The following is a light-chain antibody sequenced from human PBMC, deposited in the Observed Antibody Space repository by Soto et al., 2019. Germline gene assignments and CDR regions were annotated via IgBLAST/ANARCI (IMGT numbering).Light chain of an antibody. Sequence: DIQMTQSPSTLSASVGGRVTITCRASQSINTCLAWYQQKPGKAPNLLIYMASTLESGVPSRFSGSGSGTEFTLTISSLQPDDFSTYYCQHYNTYSGTFGPGTKVDI. J-gene: IGKJ3*01. CDR1: QSINTC. V-gene: IGKV1-5*03. CDR3: QHYNTYSGT. CDR2: MAS.